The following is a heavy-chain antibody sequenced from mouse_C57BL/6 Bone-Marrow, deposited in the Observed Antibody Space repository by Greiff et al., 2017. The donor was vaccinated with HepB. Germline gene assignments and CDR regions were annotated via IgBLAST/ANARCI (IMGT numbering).Heavy chain of an antibody. CDR1: GYTFTSYW. J-gene: IGHJ2*01. Sequence: VQLQQPGAELVKPGASVKLSCKASGYTFTSYWMQWVKQRPGQGLEWIGEIDPSDSYTNYNQKFKGKATLTVDTSSSTAYMQLSSLTSEDSAVYYCARALLGYYFDYWGQGTTLTVSS. D-gene: IGHD2-10*01. CDR3: ARALLGYYFDY. V-gene: IGHV1-50*01. CDR2: IDPSDSYT.